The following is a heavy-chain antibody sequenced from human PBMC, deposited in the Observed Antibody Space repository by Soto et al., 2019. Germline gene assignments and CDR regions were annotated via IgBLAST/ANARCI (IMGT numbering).Heavy chain of an antibody. CDR3: AENGQGYCVAPLDN. CDR2: ITPFNDNT. Sequence: QIHLVQSGGEVKKPGASVKVSCKTSGYTFTTYGISWVRQAPGQGLEWMGWITPFNDNTNYAQNLQGRVTMTTDTSNDPSLLGPGGLTFDRTGLDLWAENGQGYCVAPLDNWGQGTLVTVSS. D-gene: IGHD2-21*02. CDR1: GYTFTTYG. V-gene: IGHV1-18*01. J-gene: IGHJ4*02.